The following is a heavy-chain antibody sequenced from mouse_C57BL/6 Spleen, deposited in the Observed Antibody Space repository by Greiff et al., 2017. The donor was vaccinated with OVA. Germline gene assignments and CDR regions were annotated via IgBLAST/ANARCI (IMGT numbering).Heavy chain of an antibody. V-gene: IGHV1-82*01. CDR1: GYAFSSSW. CDR3: ARGYDCDY. Sequence: QVQLKQSGPELVKPGASVKISCKASGYAFSSSWMNWVKQRPGKGLEWIGRIYPGDGDTNYNGKFKGKATLTADKSSSKAYMQLSSLTSEDSAVYFCARGYDCDYWGQGTTLTVSS. CDR2: IYPGDGDT. J-gene: IGHJ2*01.